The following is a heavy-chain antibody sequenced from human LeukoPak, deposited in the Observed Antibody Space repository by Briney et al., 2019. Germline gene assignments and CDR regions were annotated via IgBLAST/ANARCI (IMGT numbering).Heavy chain of an antibody. V-gene: IGHV3-23*01. J-gene: IGHJ4*02. CDR1: GFTFSSYA. Sequence: SGGSLRLSCAASGFTFSSYAMSWVRQAPGKGLEWVSAISGSGGSTYYADSVKGRFTISRDNSKNTLYLQMNSLRAEDTAVYYCARPMPPHDYSGEGGDYWGQGTLVTVSS. D-gene: IGHD4-11*01. CDR3: ARPMPPHDYSGEGGDY. CDR2: ISGSGGST.